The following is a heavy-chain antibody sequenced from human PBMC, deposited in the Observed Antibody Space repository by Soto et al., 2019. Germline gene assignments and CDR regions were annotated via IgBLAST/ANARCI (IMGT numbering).Heavy chain of an antibody. CDR2: FDPEDGET. V-gene: IGHV1-24*01. CDR3: AAGGTRWLHSPFDY. Sequence: QVQLLQSGAEVKKPGASVKVSCKVSGHTLTELSMHWVRQAPGRGLEWMGGFDPEDGETIFAQKFQGRVTMTEDTTTDATYMELTSLRSEDTPVYYCAAGGTRWLHSPFDYWGQGTLVTISS. J-gene: IGHJ4*02. D-gene: IGHD1-1*01. CDR1: GHTLTELS.